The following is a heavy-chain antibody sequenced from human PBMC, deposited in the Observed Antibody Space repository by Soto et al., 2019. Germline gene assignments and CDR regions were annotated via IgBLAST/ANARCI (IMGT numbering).Heavy chain of an antibody. CDR3: ARGCEGSYWDYYGMDV. CDR2: MNPNSGNT. J-gene: IGHJ6*02. CDR1: GYTFTSYD. D-gene: IGHD3-10*01. Sequence: ASVKVSCKASGYTFTSYDINWVRQATGQGLEWMGWMNPNSGNTGYAQKFQGRVTMTRNTSISTAYMELSSLRSEDTAVYYCARGCEGSYWDYYGMDVWGQGTTVTVSS. V-gene: IGHV1-8*01.